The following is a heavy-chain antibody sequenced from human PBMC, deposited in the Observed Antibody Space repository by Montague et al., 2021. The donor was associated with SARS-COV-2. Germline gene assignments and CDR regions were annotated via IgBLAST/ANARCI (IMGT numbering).Heavy chain of an antibody. J-gene: IGHJ6*02. CDR1: GGSISSSSSY. CDR3: ARDIRIPMLIVIQGYGMDV. D-gene: IGHD3-22*01. Sequence: SETLSHTCTVSGGSISSSSSYWGWIRQPPGMGLEWIGSIYYSGSTYYXPSLKSRITISVDTSKNQFSLRLTSVTAADTAVYYCARDIRIPMLIVIQGYGMDVWGQGTTVTVSS. CDR2: IYYSGST. V-gene: IGHV4-39*07.